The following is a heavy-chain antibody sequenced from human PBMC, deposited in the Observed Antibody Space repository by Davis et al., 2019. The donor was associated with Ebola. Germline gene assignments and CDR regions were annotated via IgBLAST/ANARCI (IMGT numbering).Heavy chain of an antibody. V-gene: IGHV3-23*01. J-gene: IGHJ5*02. CDR2: IDGPTTNT. D-gene: IGHD6-6*01. Sequence: GESLKISCAASGFTFGTYAMTWVRQAPGKGLEWVSTIDGPTTNTHYGDSVKGRFTISRDNSKDTRFLQMDSLRAEDTAVYYCARDPGRVSESWGQGTLVTVSS. CDR1: GFTFGTYA. CDR3: ARDPGRVSES.